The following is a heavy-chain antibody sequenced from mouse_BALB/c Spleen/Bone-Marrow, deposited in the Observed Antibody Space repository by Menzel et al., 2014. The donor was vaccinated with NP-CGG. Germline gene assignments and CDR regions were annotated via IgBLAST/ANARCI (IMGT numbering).Heavy chain of an antibody. J-gene: IGHJ1*01. CDR2: NYPGSGST. CDR3: TREDRDWYFDV. Sequence: LQQSGSELVRSGASVKLSCKASGYTFTSYWMHWVKQRPGQGLEWIGSNYPGSGSTNYDEKFKSKATLTVDTSSSTAYMQLSSLTSEDSAVYFCTREDRDWYFDVWGAGTTVTVSS. V-gene: IGHV1S22*01. CDR1: GYTFTSYW.